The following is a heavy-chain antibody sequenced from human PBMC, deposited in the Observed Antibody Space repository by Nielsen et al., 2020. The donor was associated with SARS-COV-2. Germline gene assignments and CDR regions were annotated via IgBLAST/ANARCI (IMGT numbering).Heavy chain of an antibody. J-gene: IGHJ2*01. D-gene: IGHD3-22*01. CDR3: ADHYYDSSGYYYDWYFDL. Sequence: SETLSLTCTVSGSSISSGYYWGWIRQPPGKELEWIGNIYHSGSTYYNPSLKSRVTISVDTSKNQFSLKLSSVTAADTAVYYCADHYYDSSGYYYDWYFDLWGRGTLVTVSS. CDR1: GSSISSGYY. CDR2: IYHSGST. V-gene: IGHV4-38-2*02.